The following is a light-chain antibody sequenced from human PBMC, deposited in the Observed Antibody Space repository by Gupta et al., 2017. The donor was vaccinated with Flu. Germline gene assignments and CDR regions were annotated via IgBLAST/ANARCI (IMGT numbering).Light chain of an antibody. V-gene: IGKV2-28*01. J-gene: IGKJ2*03. CDR1: QSLLHSNGYNY. Sequence: DIVRTKSPLPLPVTLGEPPSISCRSSQSLLHSNGYNYLDWYLQKPGQSPQLLIYLGSNRASGVPDRFSGSGSGTDFTLKISRVEAEDVGVYYCMQALQTRVSFGQGTKLEIK. CDR3: MQALQTRVS. CDR2: LGS.